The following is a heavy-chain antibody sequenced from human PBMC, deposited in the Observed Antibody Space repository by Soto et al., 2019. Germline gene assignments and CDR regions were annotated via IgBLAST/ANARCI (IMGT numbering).Heavy chain of an antibody. D-gene: IGHD3-3*01. CDR1: GYSTASGYY. CDR3: ARARSITIFGVVIIRPRYYFDY. Sequence: PSETLSLTCAVSGYSTASGYYWGWIRQPPGKGREWIGSIYHSGSTYYNPSRKSRVTISVDTSKNQFSLKVSSVTAADTAVYYCARARSITIFGVVIIRPRYYFDYWGQGTLVTVSS. CDR2: IYHSGST. J-gene: IGHJ4*02. V-gene: IGHV4-38-2*01.